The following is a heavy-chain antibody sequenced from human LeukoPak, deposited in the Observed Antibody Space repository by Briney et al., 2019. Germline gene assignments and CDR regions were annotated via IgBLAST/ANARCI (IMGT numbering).Heavy chain of an antibody. J-gene: IGHJ4*02. D-gene: IGHD6-19*01. CDR1: GFTFSSYG. CDR3: AKDVAVAGPVYFDY. V-gene: IGHV3-30*18. CDR2: ISYDENNK. Sequence: GGSLRLSCAASGFTFSSYGMHWVRQAPGKGLEWVAIISYDENNKYYSDSVKGRFTISRDNSKNTLYLRMNSLRAEDTAVYYCAKDVAVAGPVYFDYWGQGTLVTVSS.